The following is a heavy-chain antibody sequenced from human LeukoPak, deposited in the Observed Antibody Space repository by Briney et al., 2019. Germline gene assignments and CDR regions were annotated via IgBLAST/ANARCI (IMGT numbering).Heavy chain of an antibody. J-gene: IGHJ6*02. V-gene: IGHV3-23*01. CDR2: ISGSGGST. Sequence: PGESLRLSCAASGFTFSSYAMSWVRQAPVKGLEWVSAISGSGGSTYYADSVKGRFTISRDNSKNTLYLQMNSLRAEDTAVYYCAKLSDYTYYYSMDVWGQGTTVTVSS. D-gene: IGHD3-10*01. CDR1: GFTFSSYA. CDR3: AKLSDYTYYYSMDV.